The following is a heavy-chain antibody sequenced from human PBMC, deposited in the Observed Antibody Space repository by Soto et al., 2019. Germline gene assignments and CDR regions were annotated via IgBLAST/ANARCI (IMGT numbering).Heavy chain of an antibody. Sequence: QVQLVQSGAEVKKPGASVKVSCKASGYTFTSYGVSCVRQAPGQGLEWMGWISGYNGNTNYAQKLQGRVTMTTDTSTSTAYMELRSLRSADTAVYYCARAGKYYYGSGSPYYYGMDVWGQGITVTVSS. CDR3: ARAGKYYYGSGSPYYYGMDV. D-gene: IGHD3-10*01. CDR1: GYTFTSYG. V-gene: IGHV1-18*04. CDR2: ISGYNGNT. J-gene: IGHJ6*02.